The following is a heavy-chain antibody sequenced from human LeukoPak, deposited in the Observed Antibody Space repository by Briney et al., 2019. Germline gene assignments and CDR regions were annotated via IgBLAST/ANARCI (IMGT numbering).Heavy chain of an antibody. Sequence: SETLSLTCTVSGGSISSSSYYWGWIRQPPGKGLEWIGSIYYSGSTYYNPSLKSRVTISVDTSKNQFSLKLSSVTAADTAVYYCARDMAAAAEFDPWGQGTLVTVSS. CDR2: IYYSGST. D-gene: IGHD6-13*01. CDR1: GGSISSSSYY. J-gene: IGHJ5*02. V-gene: IGHV4-39*07. CDR3: ARDMAAAAEFDP.